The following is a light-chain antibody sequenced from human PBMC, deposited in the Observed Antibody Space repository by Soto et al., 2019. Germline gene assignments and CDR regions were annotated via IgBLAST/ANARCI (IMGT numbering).Light chain of an antibody. CDR1: QSISSW. CDR3: QQYNSYLLT. Sequence: DIQMTQSPSTLSASVGDRVTITCPASQSISSWLAWYQQKPGKAPKLLIYKASSLESGVPSRFSGSGSGTEFTLTISSLQPDDFATYYCQQYNSYLLTFGGGTMGDIK. CDR2: KAS. V-gene: IGKV1-5*03. J-gene: IGKJ4*01.